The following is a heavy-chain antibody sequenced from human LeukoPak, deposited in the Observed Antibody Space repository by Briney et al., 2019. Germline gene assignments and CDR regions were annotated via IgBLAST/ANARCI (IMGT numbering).Heavy chain of an antibody. V-gene: IGHV3-7*01. CDR1: GFTFSNYW. CDR3: VRDRFGYSDY. CDR2: IKPDGSEK. Sequence: GGSLRLSCAASGFTFSNYWMSWVRQAPGKGLEWVANIKPDGSEKYYVDSVKGRLTISKDDAKNSLYLQIHSLRADDTAVYYCVRDRFGYSDYWGQGTLVTVSS. D-gene: IGHD3-22*01. J-gene: IGHJ4*02.